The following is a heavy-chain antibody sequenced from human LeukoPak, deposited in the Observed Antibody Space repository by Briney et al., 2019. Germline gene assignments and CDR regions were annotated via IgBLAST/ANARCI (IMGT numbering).Heavy chain of an antibody. J-gene: IGHJ4*02. CDR2: INHSGST. CDR1: GGSFSGYY. Sequence: SETLSLTCAVYGGSFSGYYWSWIRQPPGKGLEWIGEINHSGSTNYNPPLKSRVTISVDTSKNQFSLKLSSVTAADTAVYYCARALGEPEGYWGQGTLVTVSS. D-gene: IGHD1-26*01. V-gene: IGHV4-34*01. CDR3: ARALGEPEGY.